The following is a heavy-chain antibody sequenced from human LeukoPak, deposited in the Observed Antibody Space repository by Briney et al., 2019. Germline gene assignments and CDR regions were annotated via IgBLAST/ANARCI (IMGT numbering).Heavy chain of an antibody. V-gene: IGHV3-74*01. CDR2: INRDGSNT. CDR1: GFVFSNYW. Sequence: GGSLRLSCAASGFVFSNYWMHWVRQAPGKGLVWVSRINRDGSNTNYADSVKGRFTISRDNAKNTLYLQMNGLRAEDTAIYYCVRDTSSNFDYWGQGTLVTVSS. CDR3: VRDTSSNFDY. J-gene: IGHJ4*02. D-gene: IGHD6-13*01.